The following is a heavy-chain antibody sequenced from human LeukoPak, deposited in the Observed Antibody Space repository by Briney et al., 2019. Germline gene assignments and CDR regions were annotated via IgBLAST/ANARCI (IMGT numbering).Heavy chain of an antibody. CDR1: GYTFTGSF. Sequence: ASVKVSCKASGYTFTGSFMHWVRQAPGKGLEWMGWINSNTGGTKFAQEFQGRVTMTRDTSISTAYMELSRLRSDDTAVYYCARADPVGYWGQGTQVTVSS. CDR3: ARADPVGY. V-gene: IGHV1-2*02. CDR2: INSNTGGT. J-gene: IGHJ4*02.